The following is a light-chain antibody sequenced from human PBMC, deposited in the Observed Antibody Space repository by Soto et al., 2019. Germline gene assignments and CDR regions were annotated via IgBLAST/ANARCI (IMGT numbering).Light chain of an antibody. Sequence: QSVLTRPPSASGTPGQRVTISCSGSSSNIGSNYVYWYQQLPGTAPKLLIYRNNQRPSGVPDRFSGSKSGTSASLAISGLRSEDEADYYCAAWDDSLSHVVFGGGTKVTVL. V-gene: IGLV1-47*01. CDR1: SSNIGSNY. CDR2: RNN. CDR3: AAWDDSLSHVV. J-gene: IGLJ2*01.